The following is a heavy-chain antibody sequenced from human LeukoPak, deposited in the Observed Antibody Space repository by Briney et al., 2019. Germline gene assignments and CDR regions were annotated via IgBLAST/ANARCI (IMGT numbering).Heavy chain of an antibody. CDR1: GYTFTSYG. D-gene: IGHD6-19*01. Sequence: ASVKVSCKASGYTFTSYGISWVRQAPGQGLERMGWISAYNGNTNYAQKPQGRVTMTTDTSTSTAYMELRSLRSDDTAVYYCAGGPLIAVAGSYLLDERHYYYYGMDVWGQGTTVTVSS. CDR2: ISAYNGNT. V-gene: IGHV1-18*01. CDR3: AGGPLIAVAGSYLLDERHYYYYGMDV. J-gene: IGHJ6*02.